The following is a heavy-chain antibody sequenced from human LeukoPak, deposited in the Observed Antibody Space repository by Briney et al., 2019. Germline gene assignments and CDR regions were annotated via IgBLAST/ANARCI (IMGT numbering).Heavy chain of an antibody. V-gene: IGHV3-74*01. CDR2: IKSDGSRT. Sequence: PGGSLRLSCAASGFTFTTYSMHWVRQVPGKGLVWVSRIKSDGSRTYYADSVKGRFTISRDNAKRTLYLQMDSLRAEDTAVYYCARALSSAWGLVDCWGQGTLVTVSS. D-gene: IGHD6-19*01. CDR1: GFTFTTYS. CDR3: ARALSSAWGLVDC. J-gene: IGHJ4*02.